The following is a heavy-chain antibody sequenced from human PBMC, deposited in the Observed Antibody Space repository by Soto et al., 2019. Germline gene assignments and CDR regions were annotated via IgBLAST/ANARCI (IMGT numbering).Heavy chain of an antibody. Sequence: EVQLLESGGGLVQPGGSLRLSCAASGFTFSGYAMNWVRQAPGKGLEWVSVISGSGDSTYYADSVKGRFTISRDNSKNTLYLQMNSLRAEDTAVYYCARLSSGWYFDYWGQGTLVTVSS. J-gene: IGHJ4*02. CDR1: GFTFSGYA. V-gene: IGHV3-23*01. CDR2: ISGSGDST. D-gene: IGHD6-19*01. CDR3: ARLSSGWYFDY.